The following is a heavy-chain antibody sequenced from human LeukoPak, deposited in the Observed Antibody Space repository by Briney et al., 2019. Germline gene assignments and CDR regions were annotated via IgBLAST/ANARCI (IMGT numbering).Heavy chain of an antibody. V-gene: IGHV4-34*01. CDR1: GGSFSGYY. J-gene: IGHJ4*02. D-gene: IGHD3-10*01. Sequence: SETLSLTCAVYGGSFSGYYWSWIRQPPGKGLEWIGETNHSGSTNYNPSLKSRVTISVDTSKNQFSLKLSSVTAADTAVYYCATIHPTRSGFGELSDVDDYWGQGTLVTVSS. CDR2: TNHSGST. CDR3: ATIHPTRSGFGELSDVDDY.